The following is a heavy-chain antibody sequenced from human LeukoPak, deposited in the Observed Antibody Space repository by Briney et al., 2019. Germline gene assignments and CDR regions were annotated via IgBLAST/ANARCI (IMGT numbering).Heavy chain of an antibody. J-gene: IGHJ4*02. V-gene: IGHV3-48*03. CDR1: GFTFSSYE. Sequence: SGGSLRLSCAASGFTFSSYEMNWVRQAPGKGLEWVSYISSSGSTIYYADSVKGRFTISRDNAKNSLYLQMNSLRAEDTAVYYCAREQGISGYYWGQGTLVTVSS. CDR3: AREQGISGYY. D-gene: IGHD5-12*01. CDR2: ISSSGSTI.